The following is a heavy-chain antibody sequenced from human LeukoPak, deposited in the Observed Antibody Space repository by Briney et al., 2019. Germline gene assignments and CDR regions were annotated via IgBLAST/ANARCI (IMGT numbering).Heavy chain of an antibody. D-gene: IGHD6-25*01. CDR2: ISYDGSNK. CDR1: GFTFSSYA. CDR3: ARDGSGFYHYYYMDV. Sequence: GGSLRLSCAASGFTFSSYAMHWVRQAPGKGLEWVAVISYDGSNKYYADSVKGRFTISRDNSKNTLYLQMNSLRAEDTAVYYCARDGSGFYHYYYMDVWGKGTTVTVSS. J-gene: IGHJ6*03. V-gene: IGHV3-30*04.